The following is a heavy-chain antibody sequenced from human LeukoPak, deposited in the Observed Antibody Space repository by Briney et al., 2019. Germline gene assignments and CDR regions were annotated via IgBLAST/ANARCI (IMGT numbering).Heavy chain of an antibody. J-gene: IGHJ4*02. V-gene: IGHV4-39*07. CDR3: ASAYYDILGGHFDY. Sequence: SETLSLTCTVSYGSISDTSYYWGWIRQPPGKGLEWIGSIYYSGRTYYNSSLKSRVTISVDTSKNQFSLKVTSVTAADTAVYYCASAYYDILGGHFDYWGQGTLVTVSS. D-gene: IGHD3-9*01. CDR2: IYYSGRT. CDR1: YGSISDTSYY.